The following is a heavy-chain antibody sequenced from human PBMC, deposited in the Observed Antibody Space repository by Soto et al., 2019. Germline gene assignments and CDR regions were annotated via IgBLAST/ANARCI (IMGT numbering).Heavy chain of an antibody. J-gene: IGHJ4*02. CDR1: GYSFTSYW. CDR3: ARGNYDSWSGFYLKYFFDY. V-gene: IGHV5-51*01. D-gene: IGHD3-3*01. Sequence: HGESLKISCKGSGYSFTSYWIGWVRQRPGKGLEWMGIMYPSDSDTRYSPSFQGQVIISADKSISTAYLQWSSLKASDTAMYYCARGNYDSWSGFYLKYFFDYWGQGTLVTVSS. CDR2: MYPSDSDT.